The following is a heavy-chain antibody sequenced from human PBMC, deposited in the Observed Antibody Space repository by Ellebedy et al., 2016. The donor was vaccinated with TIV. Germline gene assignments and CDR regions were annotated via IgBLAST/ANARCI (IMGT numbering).Heavy chain of an antibody. J-gene: IGHJ4*02. D-gene: IGHD1-26*01. V-gene: IGHV1-2*02. CDR3: TRGGGSKFDY. CDR2: INPNGGDT. CDR1: GYTFTGYY. Sequence: ASVKVSXXASGYTFTGYYMHWVRQAPGQGLQWMGWINPNGGDTNYAQNFQGRVTMTRDTSISTVYMELSSLRSDDTAVYYCTRGGGSKFDYWGQGTLVTVSS.